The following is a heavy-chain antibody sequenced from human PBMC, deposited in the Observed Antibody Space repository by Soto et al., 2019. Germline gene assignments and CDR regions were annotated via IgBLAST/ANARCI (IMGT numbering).Heavy chain of an antibody. V-gene: IGHV4-4*07. CDR2: IYATGTT. J-gene: IGHJ5*02. CDR3: VRDGTKTLRDWCAP. Sequence: PSETLSLTCTVSGASISGFYWSWIRKSAGKGLAWIGRIYATGTTDYNPSLKSRVMMSVDTSKKQFSLKLRSVPAADTAVYYCVRDGTKTLRDWCAPGGQGISVTVSS. CDR1: GASISGFY. D-gene: IGHD1-1*01.